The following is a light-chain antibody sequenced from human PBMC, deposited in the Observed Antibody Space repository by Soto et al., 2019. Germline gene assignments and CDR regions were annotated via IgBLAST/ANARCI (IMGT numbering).Light chain of an antibody. CDR1: SSDVGGYNY. V-gene: IGLV2-14*03. Sequence: QSVLTQPASVSGSPGQSITISCTGTSSDVGGYNYVSWYQQHPGKAPKLMIYDVSNRPSGVSNRFSASKSANTASLTISGIQAEDEADYYCSSYTTSSTIIFGGGTKLTVL. J-gene: IGLJ2*01. CDR2: DVS. CDR3: SSYTTSSTII.